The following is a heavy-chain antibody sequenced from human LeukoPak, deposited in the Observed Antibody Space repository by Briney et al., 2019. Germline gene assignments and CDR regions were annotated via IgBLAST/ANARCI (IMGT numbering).Heavy chain of an antibody. D-gene: IGHD6-13*01. V-gene: IGHV3-30-3*01. Sequence: SGRSLRLSCAASGFTFSSYAMHWVRQAPGKGLEWVAVISYDGSNKYYADSVKGRFTISRDNSKNTLYLQMNSLRAEGTAVYYCAREGSSCWVAYFDYWGQGTLVTASS. CDR3: AREGSSCWVAYFDY. CDR1: GFTFSSYA. J-gene: IGHJ4*02. CDR2: ISYDGSNK.